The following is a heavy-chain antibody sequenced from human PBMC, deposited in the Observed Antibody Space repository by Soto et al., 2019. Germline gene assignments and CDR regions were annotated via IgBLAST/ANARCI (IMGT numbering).Heavy chain of an antibody. CDR3: ARAPDRSGYYVFDY. D-gene: IGHD3-22*01. Sequence: SGGSLRLSCAASGFTFSSSAMSWVRQAPGKGLEWVSSISGSGGGTYSADSVKGRFTISRANSKNPLYLHMTSLRAEDTAVYSFARAPDRSGYYVFDYWGQGTLVTVSS. J-gene: IGHJ4*02. CDR1: GFTFSSSA. V-gene: IGHV3-23*01. CDR2: ISGSGGGT.